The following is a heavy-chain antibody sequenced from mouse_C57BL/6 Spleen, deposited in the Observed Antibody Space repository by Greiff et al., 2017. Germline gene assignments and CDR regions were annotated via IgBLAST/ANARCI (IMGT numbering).Heavy chain of an antibody. Sequence: QVQLQQSGPGLVQPSQSLSITCTVSGFSLTSYGVHWVRQSPGKGLEWLGVIWSGGSTDYNAAFISRLSISKDNSKSQVFFKMNSLQADDTAIYYCARNRITTVVADYAMDYWGQGTSVTVSS. D-gene: IGHD1-1*01. CDR1: GFSLTSYG. CDR2: IWSGGST. CDR3: ARNRITTVVADYAMDY. J-gene: IGHJ4*01. V-gene: IGHV2-2*01.